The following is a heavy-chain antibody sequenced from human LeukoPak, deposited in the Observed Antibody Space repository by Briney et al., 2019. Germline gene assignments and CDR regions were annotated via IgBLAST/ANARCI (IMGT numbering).Heavy chain of an antibody. V-gene: IGHV1-2*02. CDR2: ISPNSGGT. CDR1: GYTFTGYY. J-gene: IGHJ5*02. Sequence: APVKVSCKASGYTFTGYYMHWVRQAPGQGLEWMGWISPNSGGTNYAQKFQGRVTMTRDTSISTAYMELSRLTSDDTAMYYCARERATAGTPWFDPWGQGTLVTVSS. CDR3: ARERATAGTPWFDP. D-gene: IGHD6-13*01.